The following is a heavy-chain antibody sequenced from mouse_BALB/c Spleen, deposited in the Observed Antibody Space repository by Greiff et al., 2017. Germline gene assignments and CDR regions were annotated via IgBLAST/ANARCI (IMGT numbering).Heavy chain of an antibody. CDR2: ISTGGGST. Sequence: EVKLMESGGGLVQPGGSLKLSCAASGFTFSSYTMSWVRQTPEKRLEWVAYISTGGGSTYYPDTVKGRFTISRDNAKNTLYLQMSSLKSEDTAMYYCARRGRYDAMDYWGQGTSVTVSS. J-gene: IGHJ4*01. CDR1: GFTFSSYT. V-gene: IGHV5-12-2*01. CDR3: ARRGRYDAMDY. D-gene: IGHD2-14*01.